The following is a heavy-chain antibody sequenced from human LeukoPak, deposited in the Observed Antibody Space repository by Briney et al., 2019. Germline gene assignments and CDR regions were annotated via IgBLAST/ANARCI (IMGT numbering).Heavy chain of an antibody. CDR3: ASRSRGPNWFDP. J-gene: IGHJ5*02. CDR2: IRSKANSYAT. CDR1: GFTFSGSA. Sequence: GGSLRLSCAASGFTFSGSAMHWVRQASGKGLEWVGRIRSKANSYATAYAASVKGRFTISRDDSKNTAYLQTNSLRAEDTAVYYCASRSRGPNWFDPWGQGTLVTVSS. D-gene: IGHD1-26*01. V-gene: IGHV3-73*01.